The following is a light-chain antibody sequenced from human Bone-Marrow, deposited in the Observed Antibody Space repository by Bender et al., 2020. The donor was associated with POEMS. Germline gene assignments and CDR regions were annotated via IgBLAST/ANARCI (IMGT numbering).Light chain of an antibody. CDR1: SSDVGRHSS. CDR3: CSYADNSVWV. V-gene: IGLV2-11*01. CDR2: DVT. Sequence: QSALTQPRSVSGSPGQSVTISCAGTSSDVGRHSSVTWYQQHPGKAPKLMIFDVTNRPSGVPDRFSGSKSDNTASLTISGLQAEDEADFYCCSYADNSVWVFGGGTKLTVL. J-gene: IGLJ3*02.